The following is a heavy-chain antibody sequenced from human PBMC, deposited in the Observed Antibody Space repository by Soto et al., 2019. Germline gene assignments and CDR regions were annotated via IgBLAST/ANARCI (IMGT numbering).Heavy chain of an antibody. CDR1: GFTFSSYA. Sequence: GGSLRLSCAASGFTFSSYAMSWVRQAPGKGLEWVSAISGSGGSTYYADSVKGRFTISRDNSKNTLYLQMNSLRAEDTAVYYCAKSETITIFGVVPPYYFDYWGQGTLVTVSS. V-gene: IGHV3-23*01. J-gene: IGHJ4*02. CDR2: ISGSGGST. D-gene: IGHD3-3*01. CDR3: AKSETITIFGVVPPYYFDY.